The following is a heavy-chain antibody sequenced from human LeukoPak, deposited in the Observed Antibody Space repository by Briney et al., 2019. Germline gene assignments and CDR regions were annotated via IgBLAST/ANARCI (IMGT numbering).Heavy chain of an antibody. V-gene: IGHV1-2*02. Sequence: ASVEVSCKASGYTFTGYYMHWVRQAPGQGLEWMGWINPNSGGTNYAQKFQGRVTMTRDTSISTAYMELSRLRSDDTAVNYCARDAATRYCSSTSCPQDYWGQGTLVTVSS. D-gene: IGHD2-2*01. CDR2: INPNSGGT. J-gene: IGHJ4*02. CDR3: ARDAATRYCSSTSCPQDY. CDR1: GYTFTGYY.